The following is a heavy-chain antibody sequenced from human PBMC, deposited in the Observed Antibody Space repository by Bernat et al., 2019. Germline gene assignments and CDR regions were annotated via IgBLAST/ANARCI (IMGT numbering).Heavy chain of an antibody. Sequence: EVQLVDSGGGLVQPGGSLRPACAVSGFIFSSYDMHWVRQGTGKGLEWVSAIGPAGPTFYPDPVKGRFTISRENAKNSLYLQMNSLRARDTAVYFCARGGSNALDIWGQGTTVTVSS. V-gene: IGHV3-13*04. CDR1: GFIFSSYD. CDR2: IGPAGPT. D-gene: IGHD4-4*01. J-gene: IGHJ3*02. CDR3: ARGGSNALDI.